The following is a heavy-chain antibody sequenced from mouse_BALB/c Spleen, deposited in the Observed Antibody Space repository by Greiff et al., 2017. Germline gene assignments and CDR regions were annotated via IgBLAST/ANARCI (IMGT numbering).Heavy chain of an antibody. CDR1: GFTFSDYY. V-gene: IGHV5-4*02. J-gene: IGHJ4*01. CDR3: ARDQYYGSSYGAMDY. Sequence: EVQGVESGGGLVKPGGSLKLSCAASGFTFSDYYMYWVRQTPEKRLEWVATISDGGSYTYYPDSVKGRFTISRDNAKNNLYLQMSSLKSEDTAMYYCARDQYYGSSYGAMDYWGQGTSVTVSS. CDR2: ISDGGSYT. D-gene: IGHD1-1*01.